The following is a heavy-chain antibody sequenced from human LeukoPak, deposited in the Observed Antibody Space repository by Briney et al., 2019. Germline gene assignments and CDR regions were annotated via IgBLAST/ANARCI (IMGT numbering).Heavy chain of an antibody. J-gene: IGHJ4*02. CDR1: GFTFSSYS. CDR3: ARDVLRYFDWSPSAFDY. Sequence: GGSLRLSCAASGFTFSSYSMNWVRQAPGKGLEWVSSISSSSSYIYYADSVKGRFTISRDNAKNSLYLQMNSPRAEDTAVYYCARDVLRYFDWSPSAFDYWGQGTLVTVSS. V-gene: IGHV3-21*01. D-gene: IGHD3-9*01. CDR2: ISSSSSYI.